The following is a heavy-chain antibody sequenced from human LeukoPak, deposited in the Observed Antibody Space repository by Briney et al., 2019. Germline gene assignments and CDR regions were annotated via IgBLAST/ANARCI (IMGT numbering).Heavy chain of an antibody. Sequence: GGSLRLSCAASGFTFDDYAMHWVRQAPGKGLEWVSGISWNSGSIGYADSVKGRFTISRDNAKNSLYLQMNSLRAEDTALYYCAEAYYYDSSGYSDYWGQGTLVTVSS. CDR1: GFTFDDYA. J-gene: IGHJ4*02. V-gene: IGHV3-9*01. CDR3: AEAYYYDSSGYSDY. D-gene: IGHD3-22*01. CDR2: ISWNSGSI.